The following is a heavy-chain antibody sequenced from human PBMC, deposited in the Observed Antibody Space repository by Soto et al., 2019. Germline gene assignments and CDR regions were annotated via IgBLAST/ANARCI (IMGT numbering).Heavy chain of an antibody. Sequence: GESPEISCKGSGYSFPSYWLGRVRQIPGKGVVWMSIIYPGDADTRYSPSFQGQVTISADKSTSTAYLQLSSLKASDTAMYYCARQVSSSWSRGFDPWGLGTLVTVSS. CDR2: IYPGDADT. D-gene: IGHD6-13*01. CDR3: ARQVSSSWSRGFDP. V-gene: IGHV5-51*01. CDR1: GYSFPSYW. J-gene: IGHJ5*02.